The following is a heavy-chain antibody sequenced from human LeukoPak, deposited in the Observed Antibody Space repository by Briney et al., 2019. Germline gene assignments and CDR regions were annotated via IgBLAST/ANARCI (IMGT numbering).Heavy chain of an antibody. D-gene: IGHD3-22*01. CDR2: IWYDGSNK. Sequence: PGGSLRLSCAASGFTFSSYGMRWVRQAPGKGLEWVAVIWYDGSNKYYADSVKGRFTISRDNSKNTLYLQMNSLRAEDTAVYYCASDSSGYSNYFDYWGQGTLVTVSS. V-gene: IGHV3-33*01. J-gene: IGHJ4*02. CDR1: GFTFSSYG. CDR3: ASDSSGYSNYFDY.